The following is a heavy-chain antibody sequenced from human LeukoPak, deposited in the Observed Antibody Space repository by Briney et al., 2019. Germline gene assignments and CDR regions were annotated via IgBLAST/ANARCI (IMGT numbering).Heavy chain of an antibody. Sequence: SETLSLTCAVSGYSISSGYYWGWIRQPPGKGLEWIGSIYHSGSTYYNPSLKSRVTISVDTSKNQFSLKLSSVTAAATAVYYCARSVAAAVYFAYWGQGTLVTVSS. CDR2: IYHSGST. V-gene: IGHV4-38-2*01. CDR1: GYSISSGYY. J-gene: IGHJ4*02. CDR3: ARSVAAAVYFAY. D-gene: IGHD6-13*01.